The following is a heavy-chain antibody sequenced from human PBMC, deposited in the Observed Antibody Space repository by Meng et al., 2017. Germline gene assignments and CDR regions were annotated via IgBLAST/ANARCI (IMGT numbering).Heavy chain of an antibody. CDR1: RFSRSTSGGG. Sequence: MTLEQSGPTMVKPTQTLTSSCDFSRFSRSTSGGGVGWIRRPPGKALEWLVLIYWDDDKSYRQSLRSRLTITKDTSKNQVVLTMHNLDPMDTATYYCAHRRGDSREGWFDHWGQGTLVTVSS. V-gene: IGHV2-5*02. CDR2: IYWDDDK. D-gene: IGHD2-21*02. CDR3: AHRRGDSREGWFDH. J-gene: IGHJ5*02.